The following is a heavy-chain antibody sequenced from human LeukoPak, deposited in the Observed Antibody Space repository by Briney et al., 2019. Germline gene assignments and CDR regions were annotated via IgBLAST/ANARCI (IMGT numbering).Heavy chain of an antibody. Sequence: GGSLRLSCAASGFTVSSNYMSWVRQAPGKGLEWVSVIYSGGNTYYADSVKGRFTISRDNSKNTLYLQMNSLRAEDTAVYYCAKDQGKVSSPKDYWGQGTLVTVSS. CDR1: GFTVSSNY. D-gene: IGHD6-13*01. J-gene: IGHJ4*02. CDR3: AKDQGKVSSPKDY. V-gene: IGHV3-66*02. CDR2: IYSGGNT.